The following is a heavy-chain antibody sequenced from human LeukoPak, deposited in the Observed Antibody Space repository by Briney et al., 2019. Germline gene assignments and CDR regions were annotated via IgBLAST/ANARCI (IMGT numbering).Heavy chain of an antibody. CDR2: ISGYNGNT. Sequence: ASVKVSCKASGYTFSIYGITWVRQAPGQGLEWMGWISGYNGNTNYAEKLQGRFTMTTDTSTNTAYMELRSLRSDDTAVYYCARDINYYYGMDVWGQGTTVTVSS. V-gene: IGHV1-18*01. CDR1: GYTFSIYG. J-gene: IGHJ6*02. CDR3: ARDINYYYGMDV. D-gene: IGHD1-14*01.